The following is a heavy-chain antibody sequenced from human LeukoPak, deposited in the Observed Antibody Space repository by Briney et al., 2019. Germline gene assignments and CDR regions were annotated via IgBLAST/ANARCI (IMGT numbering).Heavy chain of an antibody. CDR1: GFTFSSYG. CDR2: VREDGAEK. Sequence: GGTLRLSCAASGFTFSSYGMSWVRQAPGKGLEWVATVREDGAEKYYADSVKGRFTISRDNSKNTLYLQMNSLRAGDTAVYYCAKPHFDDWGQGTLVTASS. V-gene: IGHV3-30*02. J-gene: IGHJ4*02. CDR3: AKPHFDD.